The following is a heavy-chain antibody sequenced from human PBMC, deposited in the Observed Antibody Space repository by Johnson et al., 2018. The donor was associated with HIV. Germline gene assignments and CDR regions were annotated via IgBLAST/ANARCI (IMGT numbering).Heavy chain of an antibody. D-gene: IGHD4-17*01. CDR3: ARVTSPVTTARYGAFDI. CDR1: GFTFSSYG. J-gene: IGHJ3*02. Sequence: VQLVESGGGLVQPGGSLRLSCAASGFTFSSYGMHWVRQGTGKGLEWVSAIGTAGDTYYPGSVKGRFTISRDNAKNSLYLQMNSLRAEDTAVYYCARVTSPVTTARYGAFDIWGQGTMVTVSS. V-gene: IGHV3-13*01. CDR2: IGTAGDT.